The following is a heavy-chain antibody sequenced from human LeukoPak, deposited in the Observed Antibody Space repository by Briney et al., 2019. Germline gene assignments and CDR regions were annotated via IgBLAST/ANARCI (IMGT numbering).Heavy chain of an antibody. Sequence: GGSLRLSCAASGFTVSSNYMSWVRQAPGKGLEWVSVIYSGGSTYYADSVKGRFTISRDNSKNTLYLQMNSLRAEDTAVYYCARGSSSWPLGYWSQGTLVTVSS. V-gene: IGHV3-53*01. CDR2: IYSGGST. CDR3: ARGSSSWPLGY. CDR1: GFTVSSNY. J-gene: IGHJ4*02. D-gene: IGHD6-13*01.